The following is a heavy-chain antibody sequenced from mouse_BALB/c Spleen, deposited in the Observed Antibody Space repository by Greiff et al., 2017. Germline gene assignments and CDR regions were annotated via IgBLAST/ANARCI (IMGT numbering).Heavy chain of an antibody. CDR3: AGGYGFAY. J-gene: IGHJ3*01. Sequence: EVQRVESGGGLVQPGGSLKLSCAASGFTFSSYGMSWVRQTPDKRLELVATINSNGGSTYYPDSVKGRFTISRDNAKNTLYLQMSSLKPEDTAMYYCAGGYGFAYWGQGTLVTVSA. CDR2: INSNGGST. V-gene: IGHV5-6-3*01. CDR1: GFTFSSYG. D-gene: IGHD1-2*01.